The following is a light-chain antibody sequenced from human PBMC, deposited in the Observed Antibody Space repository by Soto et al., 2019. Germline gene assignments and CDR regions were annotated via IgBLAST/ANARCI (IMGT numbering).Light chain of an antibody. V-gene: IGLV2-14*01. J-gene: IGLJ2*01. CDR1: SSDVGGYNY. Sequence: QSVLTQPASVSGSPGQSITISCTGTSSDVGGYNYVSWYQQHPGKAPKLMIYEVSNRPSGVSNRFSGSKSGNTASLTISGLQAEDEADYYCSSYTSSSTVPVVFGGGTKLTVL. CDR2: EVS. CDR3: SSYTSSSTVPVV.